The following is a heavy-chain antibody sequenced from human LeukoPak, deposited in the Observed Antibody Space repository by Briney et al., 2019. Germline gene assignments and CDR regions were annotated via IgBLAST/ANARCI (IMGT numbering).Heavy chain of an antibody. CDR1: GGTFSSYA. J-gene: IGHJ6*02. Sequence: SVKVSCKASGGTFSSYAISWVRQAPGQGLEGMGRIIPILGIANYAQKFQGRVTITADKSTSTAYMELSSLRSEDTAVYYCARGTDTKPFWSGYLVDVWGQGTTVTVSS. D-gene: IGHD3-3*01. V-gene: IGHV1-69*04. CDR2: IIPILGIA. CDR3: ARGTDTKPFWSGYLVDV.